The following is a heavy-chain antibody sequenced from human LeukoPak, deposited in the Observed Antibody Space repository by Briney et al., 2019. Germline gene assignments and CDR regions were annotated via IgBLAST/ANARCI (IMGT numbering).Heavy chain of an antibody. J-gene: IGHJ4*02. D-gene: IGHD3-22*01. CDR2: INPNSGGT. V-gene: IGHV1-2*06. CDR3: ARGASYYYDSSGYYYFDY. CDR1: GYTCTGYY. Sequence: GASVKVSCKASGYTCTGYYMHWVRQAPGQGLEWMGRINPNSGGTNYAQKFQGRVTMTRDTSISTAYMELSRLRSDDTAVYYCARGASYYYDSSGYYYFDYWGQGTLVTVSS.